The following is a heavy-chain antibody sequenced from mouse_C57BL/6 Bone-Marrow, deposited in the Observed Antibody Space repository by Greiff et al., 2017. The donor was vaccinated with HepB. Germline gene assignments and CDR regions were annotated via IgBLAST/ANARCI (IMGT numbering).Heavy chain of an antibody. CDR2: IDPSDSYT. CDR1: GYTFTSYW. Sequence: QVQLQQPGAELVKPGASVKLSCKASGYTFTSYWMQWVKQRPGQGLEWIGEIDPSDSYTNYNQKFKGKATLTVDTSSSTAYMKLSSLTSEDSAVYYCARYVDYYAMDYWGQGTSVTSSS. V-gene: IGHV1-50*01. J-gene: IGHJ4*01. CDR3: ARYVDYYAMDY.